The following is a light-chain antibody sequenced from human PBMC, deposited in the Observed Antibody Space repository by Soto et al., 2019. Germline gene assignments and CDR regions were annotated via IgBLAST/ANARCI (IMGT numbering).Light chain of an antibody. CDR3: SSYTTSTTLV. CDR1: SSDIGGYNF. J-gene: IGLJ1*01. V-gene: IGLV2-14*03. Sequence: QSALTKPASVSGSPGQSITISCTGTSSDIGGYNFVSWYQQHPGKAPKLMIFDVSNRPSGVSLRFSGSKSGNTASLTISGLQAEDEADYYCSSYTTSTTLVFGPGTKLTVL. CDR2: DVS.